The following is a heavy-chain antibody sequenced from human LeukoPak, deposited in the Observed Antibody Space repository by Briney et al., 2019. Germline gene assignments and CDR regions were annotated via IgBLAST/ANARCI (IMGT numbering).Heavy chain of an antibody. Sequence: PSQTLSLTCTVAGFSISSPRYYWSWIRQHPGRGLEWIGHFYSSGSTFYNPSLKSRITVSVDTSKNQFSLNLTSVTAADTAVYYCARHPSETVFDYWGQGILVTVSS. J-gene: IGHJ4*02. CDR2: FYSSGST. CDR1: GFSISSPRYY. V-gene: IGHV4-31*03. CDR3: ARHPSETVFDY.